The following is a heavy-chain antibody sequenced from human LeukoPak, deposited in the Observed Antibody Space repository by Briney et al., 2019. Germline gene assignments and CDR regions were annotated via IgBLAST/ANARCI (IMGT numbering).Heavy chain of an antibody. D-gene: IGHD6-19*01. J-gene: IGHJ4*02. CDR2: NSAYNGNT. V-gene: IGHV1-18*04. CDR3: AREDAVASLHY. Sequence: GASVKVSCKASGYTFTSYGISWVRQAPGQGLEWMGWNSAYNGNTNYAQKLQGRVTMTTDTSTSTAYMELGSLRSDDTAVYYCAREDAVASLHYWGQGTLVTVSS. CDR1: GYTFTSYG.